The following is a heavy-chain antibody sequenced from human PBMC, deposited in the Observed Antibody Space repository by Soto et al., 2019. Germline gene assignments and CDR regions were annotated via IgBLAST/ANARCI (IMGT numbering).Heavy chain of an antibody. CDR2: IYHSGST. CDR3: ARDRDGYNYAFDI. CDR1: DYSISSGYY. Sequence: SETLSLTCVVSDYSISSGYYLAWILQPPGKGLEWLGSIYHSGSTYQNPSLSSRVTISVDTSRNKFSLRLSSVTAADTAVYYCARDRDGYNYAFDIWGQGTVVTVSS. D-gene: IGHD5-12*01. J-gene: IGHJ3*02. V-gene: IGHV4-38-2*02.